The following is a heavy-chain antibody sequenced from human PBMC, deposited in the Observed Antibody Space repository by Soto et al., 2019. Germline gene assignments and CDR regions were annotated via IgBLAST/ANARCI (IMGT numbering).Heavy chain of an antibody. D-gene: IGHD3-3*01. Sequence: SETLSLTCTVSGRSVSSGGYYWTWIRQHPGKGLEWIGYIYHIRSPSYNPSLKSRLSMSLDTSKNQFSLNLTSVTAADTAIYSSVRDRALDRSGHWLDSWGRGTLVNVFS. CDR1: GRSVSSGGYY. CDR2: IYHIRSP. J-gene: IGHJ5*01. CDR3: VRDRALDRSGHWLDS. V-gene: IGHV4-31*03.